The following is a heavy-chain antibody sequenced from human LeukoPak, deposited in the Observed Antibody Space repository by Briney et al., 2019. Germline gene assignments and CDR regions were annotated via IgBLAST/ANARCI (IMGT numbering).Heavy chain of an antibody. J-gene: IGHJ4*02. D-gene: IGHD2-15*01. CDR2: IKKTGSET. Sequence: GGSLRLSCAASGFTFSHFWMSWVRQAPGKGLEWVAYIKKTGSETYYVDSVKGRFTIPRDNTRNSLFLQMYSRRAEVTAVYFCAREDGYCSGGNCYSYFDSWGQGTLVTVSS. CDR3: AREDGYCSGGNCYSYFDS. CDR1: GFTFSHFW. V-gene: IGHV3-7*01.